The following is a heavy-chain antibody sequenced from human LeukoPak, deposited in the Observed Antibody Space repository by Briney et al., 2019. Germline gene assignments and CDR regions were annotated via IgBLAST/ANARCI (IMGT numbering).Heavy chain of an antibody. CDR2: IYYSGST. CDR3: ARGPRYGMDV. CDR1: GGSISSGDYY. J-gene: IGHJ6*02. V-gene: IGHV4-30-4*01. Sequence: SQTLSLTCTVSGGSISSGDYYWSWIRQPPGTGLEWIGYIYYSGSTYYNPSLKSRVTISVDTSKNQFSLRLSSVTAADTAVYYCARGPRYGMDVWGQGTTVTVSS.